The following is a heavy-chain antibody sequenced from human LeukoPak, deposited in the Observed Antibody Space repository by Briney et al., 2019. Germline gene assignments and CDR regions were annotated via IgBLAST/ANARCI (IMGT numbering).Heavy chain of an antibody. Sequence: GGSLRLSCAASGFTFSSYSMNWVRQAPGKGLEWVSGISGSGGSTYYADSVKGRFTISRDDSKNTLYLQMRNLRADDTAVYYCAKDGAWLRFDDWGQGILVTVSS. CDR3: AKDGAWLRFDD. V-gene: IGHV3-23*01. CDR1: GFTFSSYS. J-gene: IGHJ4*02. D-gene: IGHD5-12*01. CDR2: ISGSGGST.